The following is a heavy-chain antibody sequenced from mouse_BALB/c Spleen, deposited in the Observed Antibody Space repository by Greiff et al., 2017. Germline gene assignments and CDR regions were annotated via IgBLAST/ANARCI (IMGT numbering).Heavy chain of an antibody. CDR1: GYTFTSYY. J-gene: IGHJ4*01. V-gene: IGHV1S56*01. D-gene: IGHD3-1*01. CDR2: IYPGNVNT. Sequence: QVQLQQSGPELVKPGASVRISCKASGYTFTSYYIHWVKQRPGQGLEWIGWIYPGNVNTKYNEKFKGKATLTADKSSSTAYMQLSSLTSEDSAVYFCARGLYAMDYWGQGTSVTVSS. CDR3: ARGLYAMDY.